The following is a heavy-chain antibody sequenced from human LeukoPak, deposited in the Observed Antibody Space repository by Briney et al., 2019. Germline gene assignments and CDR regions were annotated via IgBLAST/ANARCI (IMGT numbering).Heavy chain of an antibody. D-gene: IGHD6-13*01. CDR3: ARVRDSSNWWGPFDV. CDR2: ISPSSGNT. Sequence: ASVKVSCKASGYTFATSSITWVRQAPGQRLEWMGWISPSSGNTYYVQKVQGRVTVTTDTSTSTAYMELRSLTSDDTAVYYCARVRDSSNWWGPFDVWGQGTMVTISS. J-gene: IGHJ3*01. CDR1: GYTFATSS. V-gene: IGHV1-18*01.